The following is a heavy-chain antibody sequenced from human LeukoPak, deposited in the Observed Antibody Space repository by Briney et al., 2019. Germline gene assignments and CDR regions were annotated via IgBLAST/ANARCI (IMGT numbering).Heavy chain of an antibody. CDR3: ATAGRYGGNSRYYYYGMDV. V-gene: IGHV1-2*02. CDR2: INPNSGGT. CDR1: GYTFTGYY. D-gene: IGHD4-23*01. J-gene: IGHJ6*02. Sequence: VASVKVSCKASGYTFTGYYMHWVRQAPGQGLEGMGWINPNSGGTNYAQKFQGRVTMTRDTSISTAYMALSRLRSDETAVYYCATAGRYGGNSRYYYYGMDVWGQGTTVTVSS.